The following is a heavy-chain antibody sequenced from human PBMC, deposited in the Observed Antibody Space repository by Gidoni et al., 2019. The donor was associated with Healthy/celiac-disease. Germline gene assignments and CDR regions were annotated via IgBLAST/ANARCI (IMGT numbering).Heavy chain of an antibody. CDR3: ARGGPPRTTVTSADNWFDP. J-gene: IGHJ5*02. Sequence: QVQLVQSGAEVKKPGASVKVSCKASGYTFTSYGIRWVRQAPGQGLEWMGWISAYNGNTNYAQKLQGRVTMTTDTSTSTAYMELRSLRSDDTAVYYCARGGPPRTTVTSADNWFDPWGQGTLVTVSS. CDR2: ISAYNGNT. D-gene: IGHD4-4*01. CDR1: GYTFTSYG. V-gene: IGHV1-18*01.